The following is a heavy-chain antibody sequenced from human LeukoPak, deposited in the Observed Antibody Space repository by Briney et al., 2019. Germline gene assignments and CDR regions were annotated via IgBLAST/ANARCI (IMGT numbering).Heavy chain of an antibody. CDR3: AKDLGDIVVVPAAYDAFDI. CDR2: IRYDGSNK. Sequence: PGGSLRLSCAASGFTFSSYGMHWVRQAPGKGLEWVAFIRYDGSNKYYADSVKGRFTISRDNSKNTLYLQMNSLRAEDTAVYYCAKDLGDIVVVPAAYDAFDIWGQGTMVTVSS. D-gene: IGHD2-2*01. CDR1: GFTFSSYG. J-gene: IGHJ3*02. V-gene: IGHV3-30*02.